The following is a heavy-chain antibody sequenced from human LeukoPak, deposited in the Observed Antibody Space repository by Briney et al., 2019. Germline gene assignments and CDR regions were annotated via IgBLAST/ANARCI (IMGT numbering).Heavy chain of an antibody. D-gene: IGHD5-18*01. J-gene: IGHJ4*02. Sequence: PGGSLRLSCAASGNYWIHWVRQAPGKGLVWVSHINSDGSWTSYADSVKGRFTISKDNAKNTVYLQMNSLRAEDTAVYYCARDLYGGGANTAFDYWGQGTLVTVSS. V-gene: IGHV3-74*01. CDR2: INSDGSWT. CDR3: ARDLYGGGANTAFDY. CDR1: GNYW.